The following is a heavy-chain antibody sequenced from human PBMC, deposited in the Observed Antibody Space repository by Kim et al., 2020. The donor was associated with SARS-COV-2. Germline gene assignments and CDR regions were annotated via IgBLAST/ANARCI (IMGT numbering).Heavy chain of an antibody. Sequence: GGSLRLSCAASGFTFSSYGMHWVRQAPGKGLEWVAVISYDGSNKYYADSVKGRFTISRDNSKNTLYLQMNSLRAEDTAVYYCASLGGGVDYWGQGTLVTVSS. CDR3: ASLGGGVDY. J-gene: IGHJ4*02. V-gene: IGHV3-30*03. CDR2: ISYDGSNK. D-gene: IGHD3-16*01. CDR1: GFTFSSYG.